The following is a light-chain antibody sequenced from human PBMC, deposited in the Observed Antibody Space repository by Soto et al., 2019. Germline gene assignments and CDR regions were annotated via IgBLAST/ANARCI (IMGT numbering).Light chain of an antibody. CDR2: AAS. J-gene: IGKJ4*01. CDR3: QHLHSYPVT. V-gene: IGKV1-9*01. CDR1: QGIRNY. Sequence: DIQLTQSPSFLSASVGDRVTITCRASQGIRNYLAWYQQKPGKAPELLIYAASTLQSGVPSKFSGSGSGTEFTLTFSSLQPEDFATYYCQHLHSYPVTFGGGTKVEIK.